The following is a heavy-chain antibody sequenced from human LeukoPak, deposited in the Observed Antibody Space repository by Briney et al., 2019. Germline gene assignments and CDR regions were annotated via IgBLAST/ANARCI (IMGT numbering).Heavy chain of an antibody. CDR3: ARVRSHGLYGDIDY. J-gene: IGHJ4*02. CDR2: NNPNSGGT. CDR1: GYTFTGYY. Sequence: ASVKVSCKASGYTFTGYYMHWVRQAPGQGLEWMGWNNPNSGGTNYAQKFQGRVTMTRDTSISTAYMELSRLRSDDTAVYYCARVRSHGLYGDIDYWGQGTLVTVSS. V-gene: IGHV1-2*02. D-gene: IGHD4-17*01.